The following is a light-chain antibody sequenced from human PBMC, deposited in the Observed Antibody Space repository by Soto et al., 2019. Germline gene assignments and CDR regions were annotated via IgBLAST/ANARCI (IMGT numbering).Light chain of an antibody. V-gene: IGLV2-23*02. CDR1: SSDVGSYDL. Sequence: QSVLTQPASVSGSPGQSITISCTGTSSDVGSYDLVSWYQQHPRKAPKLIIYEVSKRPSGVSSRFSGSKSGNTASLTISGLQAEDEADYYCCSEAGNYAQVLGGGTKLTVL. CDR3: CSEAGNYAQV. CDR2: EVS. J-gene: IGLJ2*01.